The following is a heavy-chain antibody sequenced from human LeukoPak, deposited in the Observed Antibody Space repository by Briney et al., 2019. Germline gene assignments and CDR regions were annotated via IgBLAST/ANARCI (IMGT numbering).Heavy chain of an antibody. Sequence: PGGSLRLSCAASGXTFSSYAMTWVRQAPGKGLEWVSTISSSGGTTYYADSVKGRFTISRDNSKNTLYLQMNSLRAEDTALYYCAKSPRGSRIDYWGQGTLVTVSS. CDR1: GXTFSSYA. V-gene: IGHV3-23*01. J-gene: IGHJ4*02. CDR3: AKSPRGSRIDY. CDR2: ISSSGGTT. D-gene: IGHD3-10*01.